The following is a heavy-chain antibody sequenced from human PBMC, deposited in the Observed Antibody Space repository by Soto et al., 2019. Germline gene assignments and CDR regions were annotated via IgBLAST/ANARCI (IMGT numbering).Heavy chain of an antibody. D-gene: IGHD4-17*01. Sequence: SETLSLTCAVSGGSIISGGYSLSWIRQPPGKGLEWIGYIYHSGSTYYNPSLKSRVTISVDGSKNQFSLKLSSVTAADTAVYYCARAHYGDYGYGMDVWGQGTTVTAP. CDR2: IYHSGST. CDR1: GGSIISGGYS. J-gene: IGHJ6*02. V-gene: IGHV4-30-2*01. CDR3: ARAHYGDYGYGMDV.